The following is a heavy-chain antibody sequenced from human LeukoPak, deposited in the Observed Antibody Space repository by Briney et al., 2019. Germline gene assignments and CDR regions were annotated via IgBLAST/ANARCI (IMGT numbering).Heavy chain of an antibody. V-gene: IGHV4-59*01. CDR1: GGSIRGYY. J-gene: IGHJ6*02. CDR2: IYDSGST. D-gene: IGHD5-12*01. CDR3: ARGGSGYDSFYYYGMDV. Sequence: SETLSLTCTVSGGSIRGYYWSWLRQPPGKGLEWFGYIYDSGSTNYNPSLKSRVTISVDTSKNQFSLKLSSVTAADTAVYYCARGGSGYDSFYYYGMDVWGQGITVTVSS.